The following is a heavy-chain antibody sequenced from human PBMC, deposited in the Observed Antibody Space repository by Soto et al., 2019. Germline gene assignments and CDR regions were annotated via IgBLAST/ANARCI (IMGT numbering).Heavy chain of an antibody. J-gene: IGHJ6*02. CDR1: GGSFSGYY. Sequence: PSETLSLTCAVYGGSFSGYYWSWIRQPPGKGLEWIGEINHSGSTNYNPSLKGRVTISVDTSKNQFSLKLSSVTAADTAVYYCARGNSSSWYFGDYYYGMDVWGQGTTVTVSS. D-gene: IGHD6-13*01. CDR3: ARGNSSSWYFGDYYYGMDV. CDR2: INHSGST. V-gene: IGHV4-34*01.